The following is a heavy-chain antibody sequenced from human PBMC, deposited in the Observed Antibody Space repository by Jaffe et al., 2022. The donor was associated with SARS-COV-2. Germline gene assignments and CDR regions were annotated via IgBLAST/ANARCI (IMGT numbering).Heavy chain of an antibody. CDR1: GYIFANYA. CDR3: VRDGPRLEGDSGHDFDH. J-gene: IGHJ4*02. Sequence: VQLVQSGPEVKKPGASVTISCRPSGYIFANYAIFWVRQAPTHRLEWMGWINPAEGDTKYSDQFQGRVNITRDTSATTVYMEVSHLTSEDTAVYYCVRDGPRLEGDSGHDFDHWGQGTLVIVSS. V-gene: IGHV1-3*01. CDR2: INPAEGDT. D-gene: IGHD5-12*01.